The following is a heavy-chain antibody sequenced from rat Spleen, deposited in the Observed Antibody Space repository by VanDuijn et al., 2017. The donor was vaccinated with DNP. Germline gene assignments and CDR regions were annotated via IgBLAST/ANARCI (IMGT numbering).Heavy chain of an antibody. Sequence: EVQLVESGGGLVQSGRSLKVSCAASGFTFSDYNMAWVRQAPKKGLEWVATITYDGSRTYYRDSVKGRFTISRDNAKSTLYLQMDSLRSEDTATYYCATPIDGSYYYDAMDAWSQGTSVTVSS. CDR3: ATPIDGSYYYDAMDA. CDR2: ITYDGSRT. V-gene: IGHV5S10*01. D-gene: IGHD1-12*02. CDR1: GFTFSDYN. J-gene: IGHJ4*01.